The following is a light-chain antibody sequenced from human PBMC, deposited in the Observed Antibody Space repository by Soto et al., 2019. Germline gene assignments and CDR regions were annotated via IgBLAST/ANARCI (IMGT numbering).Light chain of an antibody. J-gene: IGLJ2*01. CDR2: DVS. CDR1: SSDVGGYNY. V-gene: IGLV2-11*01. CDR3: CSYAGSYTGV. Sequence: QSVLTQPRSVSGSPGQSVTISCTGTSSDVGGYNYVSWYQQHPGKAPKLMIYDVSKRPSGVPDRFSGSKSVNTASLTISGLQAEDEADYYCCSYAGSYTGVFGGGTKVTVL.